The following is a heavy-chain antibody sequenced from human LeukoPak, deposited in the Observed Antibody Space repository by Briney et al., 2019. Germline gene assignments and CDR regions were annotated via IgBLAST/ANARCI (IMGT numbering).Heavy chain of an antibody. Sequence: SETLSLTCTVFGGSINSHYWSWIRQPPGKGLEWIGYVYYSGSTSYNPSLESRVTILVDTSKNQFSLKLSSVTAADTAVYYCATSLTAYSSSYPFDNWGQGTLVTVSS. D-gene: IGHD6-13*01. CDR3: ATSLTAYSSSYPFDN. V-gene: IGHV4-59*11. CDR1: GGSINSHY. CDR2: VYYSGST. J-gene: IGHJ4*02.